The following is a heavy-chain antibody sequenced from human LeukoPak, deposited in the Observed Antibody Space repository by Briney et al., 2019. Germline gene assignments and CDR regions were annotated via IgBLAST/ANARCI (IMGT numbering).Heavy chain of an antibody. J-gene: IGHJ5*02. Sequence: GGSLRLSCAASGFTFSSYSMNWVRQAPGKGLEWVSYISSSSSTIYYADSVKGRFTISRDNAKNSLYLQMNSLRAEDTAVYYCARDTRGRVTMVRGVHNWFDPWGQGTLVTVSS. CDR1: GFTFSSYS. V-gene: IGHV3-48*04. D-gene: IGHD3-10*01. CDR3: ARDTRGRVTMVRGVHNWFDP. CDR2: ISSSSSTI.